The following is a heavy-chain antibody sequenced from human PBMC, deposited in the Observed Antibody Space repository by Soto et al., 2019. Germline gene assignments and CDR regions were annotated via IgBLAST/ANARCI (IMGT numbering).Heavy chain of an antibody. CDR3: ARAGSVTTVVRDYYYNYMDV. Sequence: ASVKVSCKASGYTFTGYYMHWVRQAPGQGLEWMGWINPNSGGTNYAQKFQGWVTMTRDTSISTAYMELSRLRSDDTAVYYCARAGSVTTVVRDYYYNYMDVWGKGTTVTVSS. CDR1: GYTFTGYY. V-gene: IGHV1-2*04. CDR2: INPNSGGT. D-gene: IGHD4-17*01. J-gene: IGHJ6*03.